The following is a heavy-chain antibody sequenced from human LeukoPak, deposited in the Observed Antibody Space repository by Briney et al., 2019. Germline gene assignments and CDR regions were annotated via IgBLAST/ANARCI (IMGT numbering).Heavy chain of an antibody. D-gene: IGHD2-2*02. CDR2: MNPNSGNT. V-gene: IGHV1-8*01. CDR1: GYTFTSYD. Sequence: ASVKVSCGASGYTFTSYDINWVRQAAGQGLEWMGWMNPNSGNTGYAQKFQGRVTMTRTTSISTAYMELGSLTSEDTAVYYCTRGSQNCASASCYNFWGQGTLVTVSS. J-gene: IGHJ4*02. CDR3: TRGSQNCASASCYNF.